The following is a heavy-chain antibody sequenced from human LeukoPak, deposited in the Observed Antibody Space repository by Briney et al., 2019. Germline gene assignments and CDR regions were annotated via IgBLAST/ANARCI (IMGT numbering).Heavy chain of an antibody. CDR1: GYSISSGYY. D-gene: IGHD6-13*01. CDR3: AQESGIAAAGQYIDAFDI. V-gene: IGHV4-38-2*02. J-gene: IGHJ3*02. CDR2: IYYSGST. Sequence: PSETLSLTCTVSGYSISSGYYWGWIRQPPGKGLEWIGSIYYSGSTYYNPSLKSRVTISVDTSKNQFSLKLSSVTAADTAVYYCAQESGIAAAGQYIDAFDIWGQGTMVTVSS.